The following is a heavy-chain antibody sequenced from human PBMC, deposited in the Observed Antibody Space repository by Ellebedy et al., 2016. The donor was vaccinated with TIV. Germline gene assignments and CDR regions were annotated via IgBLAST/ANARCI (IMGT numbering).Heavy chain of an antibody. D-gene: IGHD6-19*01. V-gene: IGHV4-30-4*02. CDR2: IYYSGST. Sequence: MPSETLSLTCTVSGGSISSGDFYWSWIRQSPGKGLEWIGYIYYSGSTYYNSSLKSRVTISVDTSKNQFSLTLSSVTAADTAVYYCARVPGYSSGWYPDWYFDLWGRGTLVTVSS. CDR3: ARVPGYSSGWYPDWYFDL. CDR1: GGSISSGDFY. J-gene: IGHJ2*01.